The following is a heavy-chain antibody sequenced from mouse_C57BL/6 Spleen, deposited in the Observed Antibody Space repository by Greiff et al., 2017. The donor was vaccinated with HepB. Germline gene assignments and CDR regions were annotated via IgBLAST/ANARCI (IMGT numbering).Heavy chain of an antibody. CDR3: AKIWGYDGYYEYFDV. D-gene: IGHD2-3*01. CDR1: GFSLTSYG. CDR2: ILSGGST. J-gene: IGHJ1*03. Sequence: VKLVESGPGLVQPSQSLSITCTVSGFSLTSYGVHWVRQSPGKGLEWLGVILSGGSTEYNAAFISRLSITKDYSKSQVFFKMNSLQTDDTAIYYCAKIWGYDGYYEYFDVWGTGTTVTVSS. V-gene: IGHV2-5*01.